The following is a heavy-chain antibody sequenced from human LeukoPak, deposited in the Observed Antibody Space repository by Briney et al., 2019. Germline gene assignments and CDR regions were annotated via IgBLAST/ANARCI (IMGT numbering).Heavy chain of an antibody. CDR2: IYSGGST. D-gene: IGHD3-16*01. Sequence: GGSLRLSCAASGFTVSNNYMSWVRQAPGKGLEWIAVIYSGGSTFHADSVKGRFIISRDNSKNTLYLQMNSLRVEDTAVYYCARESEKGGESGFDIWGQGTMVTVSS. CDR1: GFTVSNNY. V-gene: IGHV3-66*01. J-gene: IGHJ3*02. CDR3: ARESEKGGESGFDI.